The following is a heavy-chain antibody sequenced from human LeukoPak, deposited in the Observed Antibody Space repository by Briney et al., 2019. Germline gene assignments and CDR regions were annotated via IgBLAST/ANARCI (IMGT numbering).Heavy chain of an antibody. CDR2: ISAYNGNT. D-gene: IGHD3-10*01. J-gene: IGHJ6*02. CDR1: GYTFTSYG. V-gene: IGHV1-18*01. Sequence: GASVKVSCKASGYTFTSYGISWVRQAPGQGLEWMGWISAYNGNTNYAQKLQGRVTMTTDTSTSTAYMELRSLRSDDTAVYYCARGVLLWFGELSLSGVDVWGQGTTVTVSS. CDR3: ARGVLLWFGELSLSGVDV.